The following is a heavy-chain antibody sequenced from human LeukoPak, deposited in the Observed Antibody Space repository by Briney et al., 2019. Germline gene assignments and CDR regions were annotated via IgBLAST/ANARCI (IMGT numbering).Heavy chain of an antibody. J-gene: IGHJ4*02. CDR2: IKEDGSEK. CDR3: VKNSGWYRLDC. Sequence: GGSLRLSCAASGFTFSSYMMYWVRQAPGKGLEWVADIKEDGSEKYYVDSVKGRFTISRDNAKNSLFLQMDSLRSEDTAVYYCVKNSGWYRLDCWGQGTLVTVSS. V-gene: IGHV3-7*03. CDR1: GFTFSSYM. D-gene: IGHD6-13*01.